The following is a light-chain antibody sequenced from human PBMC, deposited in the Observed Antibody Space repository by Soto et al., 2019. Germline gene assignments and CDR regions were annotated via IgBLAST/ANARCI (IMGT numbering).Light chain of an antibody. CDR3: SSYADRNYV. CDR2: EVS. V-gene: IGLV2-8*01. CDR1: SSDVGDYDY. J-gene: IGLJ1*01. Sequence: QSVLTQPPSASGSPGQSVTISCTGTSSDVGDYDYVSWYQQYPGKAPKLIIYEVSRRPSGVPDRFSGSKTGNTSSLTVSGLQAEADADYYCSSYADRNYVFGTGTKVTVL.